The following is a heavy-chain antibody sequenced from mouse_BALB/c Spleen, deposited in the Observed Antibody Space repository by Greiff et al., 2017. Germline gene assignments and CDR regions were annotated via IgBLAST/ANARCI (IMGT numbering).Heavy chain of an antibody. CDR1: GFTFSSFG. D-gene: IGHD1-3*01. Sequence: EVKVEESGGGLVQPGGSRKLSCAASGFTFSSFGMHWVRQAPEKGLEWVAYISSGSSTIYYADTVKGRFTISRDNPKNTLFLQMTSLRSEDTAMYYCARGGKGYFDDWGQGTTLTVSS. CDR3: ARGGKGYFDD. CDR2: ISSGSSTI. V-gene: IGHV5-17*02. J-gene: IGHJ2*01.